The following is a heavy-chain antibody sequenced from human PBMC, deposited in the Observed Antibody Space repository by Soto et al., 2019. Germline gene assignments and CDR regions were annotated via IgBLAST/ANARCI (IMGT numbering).Heavy chain of an antibody. D-gene: IGHD6-13*01. CDR1: GYSFTSYW. CDR3: ARTAAAGKYYYGVDV. CDR2: IYPGDSDT. V-gene: IGHV5-51*01. Sequence: EVQLVQSGAEVKKPGESLKISCKGSGYSFTSYWIGWVRQMPGKGLEWMGIIYPGDSDTRYSPSFQGQVTISADKSIRTAYLQWSSLKASDTAIYYCARTAAAGKYYYGVDVWGQGTTVTVSS. J-gene: IGHJ6*02.